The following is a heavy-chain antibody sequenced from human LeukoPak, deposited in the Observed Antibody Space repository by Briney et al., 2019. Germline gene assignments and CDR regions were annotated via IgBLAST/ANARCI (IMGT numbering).Heavy chain of an antibody. CDR3: ARRTYDSSGYYYGGFVSTVHTVFDY. Sequence: PSETLSLTCTVSGGSISSISYYWGWIRQPPGKGLEWIVSIYHSGSTYYNPSLKSRVTISVDTSKNQFSLKLSSVTAADTAVYYCARRTYDSSGYYYGGFVSTVHTVFDYWGQGTLVTVSS. V-gene: IGHV4-39*07. J-gene: IGHJ4*02. CDR1: GGSISSISYY. D-gene: IGHD3-22*01. CDR2: IYHSGST.